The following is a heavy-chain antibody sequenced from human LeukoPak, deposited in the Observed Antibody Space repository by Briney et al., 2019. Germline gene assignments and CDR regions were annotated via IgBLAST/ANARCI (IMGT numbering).Heavy chain of an antibody. D-gene: IGHD3-10*01. CDR2: IRYDGSNK. CDR1: GFTFSSYG. Sequence: PGGSLRLSCAASGFTFSSYGRHWVRQAPGKGLEWVAFIRYDGSNKYYADSVKGRFTISRDNSKNTLYLQMNSLRAEDTAVYYCARDFAREFTIDYWGQGTLVTVSS. CDR3: ARDFAREFTIDY. J-gene: IGHJ4*02. V-gene: IGHV3-30*02.